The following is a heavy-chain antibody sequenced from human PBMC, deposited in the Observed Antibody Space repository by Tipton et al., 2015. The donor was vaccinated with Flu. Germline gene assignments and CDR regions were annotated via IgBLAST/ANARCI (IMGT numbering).Heavy chain of an antibody. CDR3: AMTYRGGYHS. Sequence: LRLSCTVSGGSISISSYYWGWIRQPPGKGLEWIGNIYYTGNTYYNPSLKSRLTISVDTSKNQISLNLSSVTAADAAVYYCAMTYRGGYHSWGQGTLVSVSS. D-gene: IGHD5-24*01. J-gene: IGHJ5*02. CDR2: IYYTGNT. CDR1: GGSISISSYY. V-gene: IGHV4-39*07.